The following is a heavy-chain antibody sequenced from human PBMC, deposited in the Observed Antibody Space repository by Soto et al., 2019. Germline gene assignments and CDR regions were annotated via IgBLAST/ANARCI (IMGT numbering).Heavy chain of an antibody. J-gene: IGHJ4*02. CDR3: ARGRSGESLSPFDY. CDR2: ISAYNGNT. CDR1: GYTFTSYR. Sequence: QVRLVQSGAEVKKPGASVKVSCKASGYTFTSYRISWVRQAPGQGREWMGWISAYNGNTNYAQKLQGRVTMTTDTSTSTAYMGRRSLRSDDTAVYYCARGRSGESLSPFDYWGQGTLVTVSS. V-gene: IGHV1-18*01. D-gene: IGHD1-26*01.